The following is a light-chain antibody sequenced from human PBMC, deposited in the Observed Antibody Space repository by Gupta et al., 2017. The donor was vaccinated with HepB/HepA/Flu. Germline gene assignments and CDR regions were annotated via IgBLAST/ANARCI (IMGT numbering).Light chain of an antibody. CDR2: RNSDGSH. V-gene: IGLV4-69*01. Sequence: QLVLTQSPSASASLGASVKLTCTLSSGHTNYAIAWHQQQPEKGPRFLMKRNSDGSHNKADGIPDRFSGSSSGAERYLTISRLQSEDESYYYCQTWGTGIHVFGGGTKLTVL. CDR1: SGHTNYA. J-gene: IGLJ2*01. CDR3: QTWGTGIHV.